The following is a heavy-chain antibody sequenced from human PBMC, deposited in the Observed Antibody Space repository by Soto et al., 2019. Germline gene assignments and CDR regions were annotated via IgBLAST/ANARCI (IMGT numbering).Heavy chain of an antibody. J-gene: IGHJ6*03. CDR2: INTDGSTT. CDR3: ARGYPLWSPYFYYYMDV. V-gene: IGHV3-74*01. Sequence: GGSLRLSCAASGFTFSSHWMHWVRQAPGKGLVWVSRINTDGSTTNYADYVKGRFTVSRDNAKNTLYLQMNSLRAEDTAVYYCARGYPLWSPYFYYYMDVWGQGTTVTVSS. D-gene: IGHD5-18*01. CDR1: GFTFSSHW.